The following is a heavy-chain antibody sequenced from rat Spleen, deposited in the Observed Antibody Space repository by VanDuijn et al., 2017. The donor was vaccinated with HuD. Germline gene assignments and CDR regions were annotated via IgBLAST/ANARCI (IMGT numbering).Heavy chain of an antibody. CDR3: ARHNVTTGDYFDY. J-gene: IGHJ2*01. CDR1: GFIFSDHY. CDR2: INYDGRST. V-gene: IGHV5-29*01. Sequence: EVQLVESDGGLVQPGRSLKLSCAASGFIFSDHYVAWVRQAPTKGLEWVATINYDGRSTFYRDSVRDRFTISRDNGKNTLYLQIDSLKSEDTATYYCARHNVTTGDYFDYWGQGVMVTVSS. D-gene: IGHD1-10*01.